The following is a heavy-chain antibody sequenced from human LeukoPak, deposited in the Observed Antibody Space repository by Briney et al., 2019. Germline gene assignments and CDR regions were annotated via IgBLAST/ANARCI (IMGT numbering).Heavy chain of an antibody. J-gene: IGHJ4*02. Sequence: ASVKVSCKASGYTFTSYGISWVRQAPGQGLEWMGWISAHNGNTNYAQKLQGRVTMTTDTSTSTAYMELRSLRSDDTAVYYCARDPYYDYVWGSYRSNYFDYWGQGTLVTVSS. D-gene: IGHD3-16*02. CDR3: ARDPYYDYVWGSYRSNYFDY. V-gene: IGHV1-18*01. CDR1: GYTFTSYG. CDR2: ISAHNGNT.